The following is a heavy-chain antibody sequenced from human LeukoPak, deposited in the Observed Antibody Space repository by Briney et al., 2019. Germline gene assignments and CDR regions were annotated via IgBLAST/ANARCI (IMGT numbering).Heavy chain of an antibody. CDR2: LYSGGTT. V-gene: IGHV3-53*01. Sequence: QPGGSLRLSCAASGFAVGSNYMTWVRQAPGKGLEWVSVLYSGGTTYYADSVKGRFTISRDNSKNTLYLQMNSLRAEDTAVYYCARDQSSGGFDYWGQGTLVTVSS. D-gene: IGHD6-19*01. CDR3: ARDQSSGGFDY. J-gene: IGHJ4*02. CDR1: GFAVGSNY.